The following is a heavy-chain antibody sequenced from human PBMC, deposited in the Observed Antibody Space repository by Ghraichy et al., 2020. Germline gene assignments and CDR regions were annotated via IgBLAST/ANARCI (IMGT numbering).Heavy chain of an antibody. J-gene: IGHJ4*02. V-gene: IGHV4-4*07. Sequence: SETLSLTCNVSGGSISHYCWSWIRQPAGKGLEWIGRIYSIGSAIYKPSLKSRVTMSVDTSKNQFSMILTSVTAADTAVFFCARKAYGDYLFDYWGQGILVTVSS. D-gene: IGHD4-17*01. CDR3: ARKAYGDYLFDY. CDR1: GGSISHYC. CDR2: IYSIGSA.